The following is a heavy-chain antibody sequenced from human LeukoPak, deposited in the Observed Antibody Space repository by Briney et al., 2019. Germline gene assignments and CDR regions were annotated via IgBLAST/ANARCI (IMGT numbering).Heavy chain of an antibody. CDR2: IYYSGYT. CDR3: ARTTMVRGTYYMDV. J-gene: IGHJ6*03. D-gene: IGHD3-10*01. Sequence: SETLSLTCTVSGGSISSYYWSWIRQPPGKGLEWIGCIYYSGYTNYKSSLKSRVTTSVDTSKNQFSLKLSSVTAANTAVYYCARTTMVRGTYYMDVWGKGTTVTVSS. CDR1: GGSISSYY. V-gene: IGHV4-59*01.